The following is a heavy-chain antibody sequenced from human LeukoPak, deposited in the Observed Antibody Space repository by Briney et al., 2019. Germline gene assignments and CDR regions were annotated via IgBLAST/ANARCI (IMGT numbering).Heavy chain of an antibody. CDR3: ARDWTVFSGYSPDFDY. J-gene: IGHJ4*02. Sequence: ASVKVSCKASGYTFTSYGISWVRQAPGQGLEWMGWISAYNGNTKYAQKLQGRVTMTTDTSTSTAYMELRSLRSDDTAVYYCARDWTVFSGYSPDFDYWGQGTLVSVSS. CDR2: ISAYNGNT. D-gene: IGHD3-22*01. CDR1: GYTFTSYG. V-gene: IGHV1-18*01.